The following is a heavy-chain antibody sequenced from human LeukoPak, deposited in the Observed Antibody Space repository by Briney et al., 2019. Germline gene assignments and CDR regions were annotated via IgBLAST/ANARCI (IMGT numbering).Heavy chain of an antibody. V-gene: IGHV4-38-2*01. D-gene: IGHD6-19*01. J-gene: IGHJ5*02. CDR3: ARHAGEAVAGGRGNNWFDP. Sequence: SETLSLTCGVSDEFYSGFYWSWIRQPPGKGLEWIGSIYHSGSTYYNPSLKSRVTISVDTSKNQFSLKLSSVTAADTAVYYCARHAGEAVAGGRGNNWFDPWGQGTLVTVSS. CDR2: IYHSGST. CDR1: DEFYSGFY.